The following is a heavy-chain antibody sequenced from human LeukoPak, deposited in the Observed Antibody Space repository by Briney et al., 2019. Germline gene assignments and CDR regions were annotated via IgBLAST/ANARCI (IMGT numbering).Heavy chain of an antibody. CDR1: GLTFSNYW. J-gene: IGHJ4*02. D-gene: IGHD3-10*01. Sequence: GGSLRLSCAASGLTFSNYWMTWVRQAPGKGLEWVSVIYSGGSTYYADSVKGRFTISRDNSKNTLYLQMNSLRAEDTAVYYCARRVVRGVYFDYWGQGTVVPVSS. CDR2: IYSGGST. CDR3: ARRVVRGVYFDY. V-gene: IGHV3-66*04.